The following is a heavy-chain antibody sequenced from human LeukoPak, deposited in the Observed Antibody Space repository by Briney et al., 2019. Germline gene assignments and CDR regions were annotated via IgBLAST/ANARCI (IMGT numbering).Heavy chain of an antibody. J-gene: IGHJ4*02. CDR1: GFIFSDYS. D-gene: IGHD6-19*01. CDR2: IGSNNSPT. CDR3: ARTPSSGGVDY. V-gene: IGHV3-48*01. Sequence: GGSLRLSCAASGFIFSDYSLNWVRQAPGMGLEWISYIGSNNSPTYYADSVKGRFTISRDNSKNTLYLQMNSLRAEDTAVYYCARTPSSGGVDYWGQGTLVTVSS.